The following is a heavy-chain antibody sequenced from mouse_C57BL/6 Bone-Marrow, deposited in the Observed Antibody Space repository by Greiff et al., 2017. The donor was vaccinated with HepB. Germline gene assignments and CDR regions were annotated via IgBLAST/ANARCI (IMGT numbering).Heavy chain of an antibody. CDR2: INPGSGGS. V-gene: IGHV1-54*01. J-gene: IGHJ1*03. D-gene: IGHD1-1*01. Sequence: QVQLQQSGAELVRPGTSVKVSCKASGYAFTNYLLEWVKQRPGQGLEWIGVINPGSGGSNYNEKFKGKATLTADKSSSTAYMQLSSLTSEDSAVYCCASPYYGSSHWYFDVWGTGTTVTVSS. CDR3: ASPYYGSSHWYFDV. CDR1: GYAFTNYL.